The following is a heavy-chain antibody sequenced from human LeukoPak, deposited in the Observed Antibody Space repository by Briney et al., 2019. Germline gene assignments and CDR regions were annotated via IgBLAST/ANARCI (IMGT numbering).Heavy chain of an antibody. J-gene: IGHJ4*02. Sequence: SETLSLTCTVSGGSISSYYWSWIRQPAGKGLEWIGHIHASGSSNYSPSLKSRVTMSEDTSKNQFSLKLSSVTAADTAVYYCARMGSNRLNYFDSWGQGTLVTVSS. CDR1: GGSISSYY. V-gene: IGHV4-4*07. D-gene: IGHD2-8*01. CDR2: IHASGSS. CDR3: ARMGSNRLNYFDS.